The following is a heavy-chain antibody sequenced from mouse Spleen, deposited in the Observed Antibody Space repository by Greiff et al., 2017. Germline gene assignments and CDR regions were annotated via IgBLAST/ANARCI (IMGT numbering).Heavy chain of an antibody. J-gene: IGHJ1*03. D-gene: IGHD1-1*01. CDR1: GFTFSSYG. CDR3: ARLDGSSYWYFDV. Sequence: EVHLVESGGDLVKPGGSLKLSCAASGFTFSSYGMSWVRQTPDKRLEWVATISSGGSYTYYPDSVKGRFTISRDNAKNTLYLQMSSLKSEDTAMYYCARLDGSSYWYFDVWGTGTTVTVSS. V-gene: IGHV5-6*01. CDR2: ISSGGSYT.